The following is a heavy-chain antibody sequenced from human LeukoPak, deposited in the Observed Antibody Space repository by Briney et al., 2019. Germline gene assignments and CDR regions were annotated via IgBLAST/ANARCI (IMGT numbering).Heavy chain of an antibody. CDR2: ISSSSSYI. CDR1: GFTFSSYS. CDR3: ARDPIFGVVIKDY. V-gene: IGHV3-21*01. D-gene: IGHD3-3*01. Sequence: PGGSLRLSSAASGFTFSSYSMNWVRQAPGEGLEWVSSISSSSSYIYYADSVKGRFTISRDNAKNSLYLQMNSLRAEDTAVYYCARDPIFGVVIKDYWGQGTLVTVSS. J-gene: IGHJ4*02.